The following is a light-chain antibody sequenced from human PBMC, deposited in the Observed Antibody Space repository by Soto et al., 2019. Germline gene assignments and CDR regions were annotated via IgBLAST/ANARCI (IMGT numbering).Light chain of an antibody. J-gene: IGKJ2*01. CDR2: KVS. V-gene: IGKV2-30*01. CDR3: MQGTHWPPYT. CDR1: QSLVDSDGNTY. Sequence: DVVMTQSPLSLPVTLGQPASISCRSSQSLVDSDGNTYLNWFQQRTGQCPRRLIYKVSNRDSGVPDRFSGSGSGTDFTLKISRVEAEDVGVYYCMQGTHWPPYTFGQGTKLEIK.